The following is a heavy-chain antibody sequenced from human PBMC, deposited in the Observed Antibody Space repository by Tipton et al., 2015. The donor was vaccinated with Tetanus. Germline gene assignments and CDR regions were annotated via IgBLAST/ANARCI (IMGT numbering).Heavy chain of an antibody. CDR1: GFTFSSYA. Sequence: SLRLSCAASGFTFSSYAMSWVRQAPGKGLEWVSAISGSGGSTYYADSVKGRFTISRDNSKNTLYLQMNSLRAEDTAVYYCAKDRLDYYDSSGYLFRAFDIWAQGTMVTVSS. J-gene: IGHJ3*02. CDR2: ISGSGGST. V-gene: IGHV3-23*01. D-gene: IGHD3-22*01. CDR3: AKDRLDYYDSSGYLFRAFDI.